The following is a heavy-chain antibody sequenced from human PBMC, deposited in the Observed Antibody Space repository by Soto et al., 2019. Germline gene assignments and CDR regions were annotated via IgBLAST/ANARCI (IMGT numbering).Heavy chain of an antibody. V-gene: IGHV1-46*01. D-gene: IGHD2-21*02. Sequence: ASVKVSCKASGYTFTSYYMHWVRQAPGQGLEWMGIINPSGGSTSYAQKFQGRVTMTRDTSTNTVYMELSSLRSEDTAVYYCARGNCGGDCYSQSSGYYYYGMDVWGQGTTVTVSS. CDR3: ARGNCGGDCYSQSSGYYYYGMDV. J-gene: IGHJ6*02. CDR1: GYTFTSYY. CDR2: INPSGGST.